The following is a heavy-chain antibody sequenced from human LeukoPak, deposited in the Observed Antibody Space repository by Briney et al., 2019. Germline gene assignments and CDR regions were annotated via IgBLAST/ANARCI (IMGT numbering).Heavy chain of an antibody. CDR1: GFTFSSCW. V-gene: IGHV3-7*01. CDR2: INQDGSEI. Sequence: PGGSLRLSCAASGFTFSSCWMTWVRQAPGKGLEWVANINQDGSEIYYVDSVKDRFTISRDNAKSSLYLQMNSLRAEDTAVYYCAREPSYSYGYIFDYWGQGTLVTVSS. D-gene: IGHD5-18*01. J-gene: IGHJ4*02. CDR3: AREPSYSYGYIFDY.